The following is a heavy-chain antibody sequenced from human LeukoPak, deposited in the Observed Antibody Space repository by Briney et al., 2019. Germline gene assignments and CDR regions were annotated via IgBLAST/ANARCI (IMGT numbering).Heavy chain of an antibody. D-gene: IGHD4-23*01. CDR2: IIPIFGTA. Sequence: SVKVSCKASGGTFSSYAISWVRQAPGQGLEWMGGIIPIFGTANYAQKFQGRVTITADDSTSTAYMELSSLRSEDTAVYYCARDSTTVVTPGWFDPWGQGTLVTVSS. CDR1: GGTFSSYA. V-gene: IGHV1-69*01. J-gene: IGHJ5*02. CDR3: ARDSTTVVTPGWFDP.